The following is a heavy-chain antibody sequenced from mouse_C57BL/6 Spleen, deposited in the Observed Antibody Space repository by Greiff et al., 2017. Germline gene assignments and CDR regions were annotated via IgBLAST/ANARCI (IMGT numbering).Heavy chain of an antibody. Sequence: VQLKESGPELVKPGASVKISCKASGYSFTDYNMNWVKQSNGKSLEWIGVINPNYGTTSYNQKFKGKATLTVDQSSSPAYMQLNSLTSEDSAVYYCARSGIYYSNPYWYFDVWGTGTTVTVSS. J-gene: IGHJ1*03. CDR2: INPNYGTT. D-gene: IGHD2-5*01. V-gene: IGHV1-39*01. CDR3: ARSGIYYSNPYWYFDV. CDR1: GYSFTDYN.